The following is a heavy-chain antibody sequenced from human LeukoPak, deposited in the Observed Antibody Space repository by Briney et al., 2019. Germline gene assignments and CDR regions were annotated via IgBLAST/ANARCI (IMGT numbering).Heavy chain of an antibody. V-gene: IGHV3-23*01. J-gene: IGHJ4*02. Sequence: PGGSLRLSCVVSGFTFSSHGMSWVRQAPGKGLEWVSVISGSGGGTYYADSVKGRFTISRDNSKNTLYLQMNSLRAEDTAVYYCAKDLLAGKGRGLVDYWGQGTLVTVSS. CDR2: ISGSGGGT. D-gene: IGHD6-19*01. CDR1: GFTFSSHG. CDR3: AKDLLAGKGRGLVDY.